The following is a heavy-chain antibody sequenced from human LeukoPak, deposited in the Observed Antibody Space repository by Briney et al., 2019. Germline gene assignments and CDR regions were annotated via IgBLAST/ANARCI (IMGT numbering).Heavy chain of an antibody. Sequence: SETLSLTCTVSGGSISSSSYYWGWTRQPPGKGLEWIGSIYYSGSTYYNPSLKSRVTISVDTSKNQFSLKLSSVTAADTAVYYCTVVPAARGNWYFDLWGRGTLVTVSS. CDR3: TVVPAARGNWYFDL. CDR2: IYYSGST. V-gene: IGHV4-39*01. CDR1: GGSISSSSYY. D-gene: IGHD2-2*01. J-gene: IGHJ2*01.